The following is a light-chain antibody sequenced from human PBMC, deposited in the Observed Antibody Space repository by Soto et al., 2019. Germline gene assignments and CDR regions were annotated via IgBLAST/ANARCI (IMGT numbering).Light chain of an antibody. Sequence: DLQMTQSPSTLSASVGDRVTITCRASQSISSWLAWYQQKPGKAPKLLIYDASSLESGVPSRFSGSGSGTEFTLTISSLQPDDFATYYCQQYNSYSWTFGQGTKV. CDR3: QQYNSYSWT. CDR1: QSISSW. J-gene: IGKJ1*01. CDR2: DAS. V-gene: IGKV1-5*01.